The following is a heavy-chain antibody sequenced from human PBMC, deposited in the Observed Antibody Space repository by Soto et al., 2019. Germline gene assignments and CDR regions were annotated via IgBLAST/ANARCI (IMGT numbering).Heavy chain of an antibody. V-gene: IGHV4-39*02. CDR3: ERDGDYFDY. Sequence: SETLSLTCTVSGGSISSSSYYWGWIRQPPGKGLEWIGSIDYSGRTYYNPSLKSRVTISVDTSKNQFALKLSSVTAADTAVYYWERDGDYFDYWGQGTLVTVSS. CDR1: GGSISSSSYY. J-gene: IGHJ4*02. CDR2: IDYSGRT. D-gene: IGHD3-16*01.